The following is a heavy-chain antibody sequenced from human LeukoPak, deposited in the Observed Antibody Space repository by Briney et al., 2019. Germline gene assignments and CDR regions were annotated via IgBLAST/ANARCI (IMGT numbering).Heavy chain of an antibody. CDR3: AREYCSGGSCYLDY. D-gene: IGHD2-15*01. CDR2: IFYTGNT. V-gene: IGHV4-31*03. Sequence: PSETLSLTCSVSGVSVSSSRYYWNWIRQHPGKGLEWIGYIFYTGNTYYNPSLKSRVTISVDTSKNQFSLKLSSVTAADTAVYYCAREYCSGGSCYLDYWSQGTLVTVSS. CDR1: GVSVSSSRYY. J-gene: IGHJ4*02.